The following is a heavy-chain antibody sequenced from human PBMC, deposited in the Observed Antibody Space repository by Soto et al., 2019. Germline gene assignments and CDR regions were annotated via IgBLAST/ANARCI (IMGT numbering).Heavy chain of an antibody. Sequence: GESLKISGKGSGYSFTSYWIGWVRQMPGKGLEWMGIIYPGDSDTRYSPSFQGQVTSSADKSISTAFLQWRSLKASDTAMYYCARHPSTVPTGYNYFGMDAWGEGSTVT. CDR2: IYPGDSDT. J-gene: IGHJ6*02. CDR1: GYSFTSYW. D-gene: IGHD2-2*01. CDR3: ARHPSTVPTGYNYFGMDA. V-gene: IGHV5-51*01.